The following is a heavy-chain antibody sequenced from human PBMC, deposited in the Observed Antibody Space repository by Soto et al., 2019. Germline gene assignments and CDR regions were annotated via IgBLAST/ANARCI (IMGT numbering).Heavy chain of an antibody. Sequence: QVQLVQSGAEVKKPGSSVKVSCKASGGTFSSYAISWVRQAPGQGLEWMGGIIPIFGTANYAQKFQGRVTIHADESTSTAYMELSSLRSEDTAVYYCARATTVTTLGVVRWFDPWGQGTLVTVSS. V-gene: IGHV1-69*01. CDR2: IIPIFGTA. CDR1: GGTFSSYA. J-gene: IGHJ5*02. D-gene: IGHD4-17*01. CDR3: ARATTVTTLGVVRWFDP.